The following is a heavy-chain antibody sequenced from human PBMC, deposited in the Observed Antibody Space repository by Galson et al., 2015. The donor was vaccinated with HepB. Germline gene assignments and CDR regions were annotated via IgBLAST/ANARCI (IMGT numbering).Heavy chain of an antibody. Sequence: SVKVSCKASGYTFTSYGISWVRQAPGQGLEWMGWISAYNGNTNYAQKLQGRVTMTTDTSTSTAYMELRSLRSDDTAVYYCAREEDYYGSGSYRDWGQGTLVTVSS. D-gene: IGHD3-10*01. J-gene: IGHJ4*02. V-gene: IGHV1-18*04. CDR1: GYTFTSYG. CDR3: AREEDYYGSGSYRD. CDR2: ISAYNGNT.